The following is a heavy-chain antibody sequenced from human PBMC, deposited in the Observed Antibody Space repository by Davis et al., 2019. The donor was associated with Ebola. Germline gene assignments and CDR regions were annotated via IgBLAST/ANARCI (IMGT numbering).Heavy chain of an antibody. Sequence: PGGSLRLSCAASGFTFSSYAMHWVRQAPGKGLEWVAVISYDGSNKYYADSVKGRFTISRDNSKNTLYLQMNSLRAEDTAVYYCAREGDYYDSGFYYMDVWGKGTTVTVSS. CDR3: AREGDYYDSGFYYMDV. CDR1: GFTFSSYA. CDR2: ISYDGSNK. J-gene: IGHJ6*03. D-gene: IGHD3-22*01. V-gene: IGHV3-30-3*01.